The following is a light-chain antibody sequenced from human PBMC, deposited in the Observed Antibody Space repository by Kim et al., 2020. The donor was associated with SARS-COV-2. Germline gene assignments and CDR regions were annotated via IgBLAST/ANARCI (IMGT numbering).Light chain of an antibody. CDR3: LQHSIFPIT. CDR2: GAS. CDR1: QDIRND. J-gene: IGKJ5*01. Sequence: ASVGDRVSISCRASQDIRNDFGWCQQSPGRAPKRLISGASIVQSGVPSRFSARGSGTEFSLSISRVRPVDFATYVCLQHSIFPITFVAGTRLEIK. V-gene: IGKV1-17*01.